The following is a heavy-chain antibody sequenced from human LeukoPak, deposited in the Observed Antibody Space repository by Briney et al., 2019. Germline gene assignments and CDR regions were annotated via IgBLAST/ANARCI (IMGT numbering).Heavy chain of an antibody. CDR3: ARLRSPGDFDY. D-gene: IGHD1-26*01. CDR1: DDSITIYY. V-gene: IGHV4-39*07. J-gene: IGHJ4*02. Sequence: SETLSLTCTVSDDSITIYYWAWIRQPPEKGLEWIGTIYYSGSTYYNVSLKSRVTISVDTSKNQFSLNLNSVTAADTAVYYCARLRSPGDFDYWGQGTLVTVSS. CDR2: IYYSGST.